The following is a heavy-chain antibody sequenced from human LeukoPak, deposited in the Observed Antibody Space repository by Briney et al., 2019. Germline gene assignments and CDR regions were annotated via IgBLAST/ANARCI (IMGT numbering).Heavy chain of an antibody. V-gene: IGHV4-59*08. CDR3: ARHWDD. CDR1: GDSISGYY. J-gene: IGHJ4*02. CDR2: IYYSGNT. Sequence: SETLSLTCTVSGDSISGYYWSWIRQAPGKGLEWIGYIYYSGNTNYNPSLKSRVTISVDTSKNQFSLRLSSVTAADTAVYYCARHWDDWGQGTLVTVSS.